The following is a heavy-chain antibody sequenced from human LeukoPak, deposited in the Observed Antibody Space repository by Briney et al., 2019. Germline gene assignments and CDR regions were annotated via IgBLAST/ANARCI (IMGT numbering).Heavy chain of an antibody. Sequence: PGGSLRLSCAASGFTVSSNYMSWVRQAPGEGLEWVSVIYSGGSTYYADSVKGRFTISRDNSKNTLYLQMNSLRAEDTAVYYCARDQGYYYGSGSYYYFDYWGQGTLVTVSS. V-gene: IGHV3-66*01. CDR3: ARDQGYYYGSGSYYYFDY. CDR1: GFTVSSNY. J-gene: IGHJ4*02. D-gene: IGHD3-10*01. CDR2: IYSGGST.